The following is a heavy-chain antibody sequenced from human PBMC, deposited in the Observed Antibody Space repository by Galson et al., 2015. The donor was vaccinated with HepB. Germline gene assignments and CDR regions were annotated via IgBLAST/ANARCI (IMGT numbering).Heavy chain of an antibody. Sequence: SLRLSCAASGFTFSSYSMNWVRQAPGKGLEWVSYISSSSSTIYYADSVKGRFTISRDNAKNSLYLQMNSLRAEDTAVYYCARDGYGDYVYGYYFDYWGQGTLVTVSS. CDR3: ARDGYGDYVYGYYFDY. CDR2: ISSSSSTI. CDR1: GFTFSSYS. D-gene: IGHD4-17*01. V-gene: IGHV3-48*04. J-gene: IGHJ4*02.